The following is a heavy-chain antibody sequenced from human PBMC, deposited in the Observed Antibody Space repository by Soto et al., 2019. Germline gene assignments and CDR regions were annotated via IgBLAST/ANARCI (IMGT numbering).Heavy chain of an antibody. V-gene: IGHV4-39*01. CDR3: AIPVGNYYYYYMDV. J-gene: IGHJ6*03. D-gene: IGHD3-10*01. CDR2: IYYSGST. CDR1: GGSISSSSYY. Sequence: SETLSLTCTVSGGSISSSSYYWGWIRQPPGKGLEWIGSIYYSGSTYYNPSLKSRVTISVDTSKNQFSLKLSSVTAADTAVYYCAIPVGNYYYYYMDVWGKGTTVTVSS.